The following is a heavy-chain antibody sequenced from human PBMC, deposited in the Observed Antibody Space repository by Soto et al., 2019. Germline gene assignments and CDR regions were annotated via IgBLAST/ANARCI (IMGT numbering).Heavy chain of an antibody. CDR3: ARQGDYDILTGYWFDP. CDR2: IYYSGST. Sequence: SETLSLTCTVSGGSISSSSYYWGWIRQPPGKGLEWIGSIYYSGSTYYNPSLKSRVTISVDTSKNQFSLKLSSVTAADTAVYYCARQGDYDILTGYWFDPWGQGTLVTVSS. D-gene: IGHD3-9*01. V-gene: IGHV4-39*01. CDR1: GGSISSSSYY. J-gene: IGHJ5*02.